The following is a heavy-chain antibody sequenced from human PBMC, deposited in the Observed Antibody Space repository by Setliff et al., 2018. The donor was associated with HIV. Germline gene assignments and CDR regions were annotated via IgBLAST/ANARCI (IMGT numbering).Heavy chain of an antibody. CDR2: INHRGST. CDR1: GGSFSGYY. V-gene: IGHV4-34*01. D-gene: IGHD6-13*01. CDR3: ARESPSSSWFYFDF. J-gene: IGHJ4*02. Sequence: SETLSLTCAVYGGSFSGYYWTWIRQSPGKGLEWIGEINHRGSTNYNPSLKSRVTVSVDTSKNQFSLKLGSVTAADTAVYYCARESPSSSWFYFDFWGQGTLVTVSS.